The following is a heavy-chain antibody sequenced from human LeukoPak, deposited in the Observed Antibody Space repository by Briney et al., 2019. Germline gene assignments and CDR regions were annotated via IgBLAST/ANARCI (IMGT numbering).Heavy chain of an antibody. V-gene: IGHV3-15*01. CDR1: GFTFSNAW. J-gene: IGHJ4*02. Sequence: GGSLRLSCAASGFTFSNAWMSWVRQAPGKGLEWVGRIKSKTDGGTTDYAAPVKGRFTISRDDSKNTLYPQMNSLKTEDTAVYYCTTEYHYDFWSGYLYYFDYWGQGTLVTVSS. CDR3: TTEYHYDFWSGYLYYFDY. D-gene: IGHD3-3*01. CDR2: IKSKTDGGTT.